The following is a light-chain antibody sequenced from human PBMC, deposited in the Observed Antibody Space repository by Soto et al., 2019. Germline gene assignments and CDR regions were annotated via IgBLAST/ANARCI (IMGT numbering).Light chain of an antibody. CDR1: SSNIGSNT. J-gene: IGLJ1*01. CDR3: CSYAASNTFV. Sequence: QSVLTQPPSASGTPGQRVTISCSGSSSNIGSNTVNWYQQLPGTAPKLLIYSNNQRPSGVPDRFSGSKSGTSASLAISGLQSEDEADYYCCSYAASNTFVFGTGTKLTV. CDR2: SNN. V-gene: IGLV1-44*01.